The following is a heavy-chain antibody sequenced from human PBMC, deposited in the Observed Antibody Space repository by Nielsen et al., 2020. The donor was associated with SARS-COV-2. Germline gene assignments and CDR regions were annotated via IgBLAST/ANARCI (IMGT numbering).Heavy chain of an antibody. J-gene: IGHJ5*02. CDR1: GGSISSYY. CDR3: AREGGYSST. D-gene: IGHD6-13*01. CDR2: IYYSGST. Sequence: SETLSLTCTVSGGSISSYYWSWIRRPPGKGLEWIGYIYYSGSTNYNPSLKRRVTISVDTSKNQFSLKLSSVTAADTAVYYCAREGGYSSTWGQGTLVTVSS. V-gene: IGHV4-59*01.